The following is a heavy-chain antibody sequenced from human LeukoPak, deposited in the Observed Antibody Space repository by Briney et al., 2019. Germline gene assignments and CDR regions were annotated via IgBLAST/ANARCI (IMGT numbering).Heavy chain of an antibody. CDR2: ISYDGSNK. D-gene: IGHD6-13*01. Sequence: GRSLRLSCAASGFTFSSYAMHWVRQAPGKGLEWVTVISYDGSNKYYADSMKGRFTISRDNSKNTLYMQMNSLRAEDTAVYYCARESTYSSSWYYYYYYMDVWGKGTTVTVSS. CDR3: ARESTYSSSWYYYYYYMDV. J-gene: IGHJ6*03. CDR1: GFTFSSYA. V-gene: IGHV3-30*04.